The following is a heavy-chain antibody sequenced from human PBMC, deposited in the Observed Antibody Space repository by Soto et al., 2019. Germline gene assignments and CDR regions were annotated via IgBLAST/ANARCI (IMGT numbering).Heavy chain of an antibody. D-gene: IGHD1-1*01. J-gene: IGHJ6*02. CDR2: LNGGTGQT. Sequence: ASVKVSCKASGYTFSTYAMHWVRQAPGQSLEWMGWLNGGTGQTRYSQKFQGRVIITRGTSASTGYMELSSLTSEDTAVYYCARGKGMEENYFYYGLDIWGQGTTVTVSS. CDR3: ARGKGMEENYFYYGLDI. V-gene: IGHV1-3*01. CDR1: GYTFSTYA.